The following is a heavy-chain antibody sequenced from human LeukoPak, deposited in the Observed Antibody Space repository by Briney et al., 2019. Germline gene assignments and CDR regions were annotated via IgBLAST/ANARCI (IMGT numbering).Heavy chain of an antibody. Sequence: GGSLRLSCAASGFTFSSYSMNWVRQAPGKGLEWVLSISGRSSSYIYYADSVKGRFTISRDNAKNSLYLQMNSLRAEDTAVYYCARERYYDSGSGAFDIWGQGTMVTVSS. D-gene: IGHD3-10*01. V-gene: IGHV3-21*01. CDR2: ISGRSSSYI. CDR3: ARERYYDSGSGAFDI. CDR1: GFTFSSYS. J-gene: IGHJ3*02.